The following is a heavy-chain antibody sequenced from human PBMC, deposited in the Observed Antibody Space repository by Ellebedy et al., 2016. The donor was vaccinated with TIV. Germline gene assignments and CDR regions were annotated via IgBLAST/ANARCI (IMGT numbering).Heavy chain of an antibody. CDR3: AKGRGGGSDSSAPRYYFDY. D-gene: IGHD6-19*01. CDR1: GFTFSSYT. V-gene: IGHV3-23*01. Sequence: GESLKISCAASGFTFSSYTMIWVRQAPGKGLEWVSTISHTGSRTYYANSVEGRFIISSDNSKRTLYLQMNSLRAEDTAVYYCAKGRGGGSDSSAPRYYFDYWGLGTLVTVSS. J-gene: IGHJ4*02. CDR2: ISHTGSRT.